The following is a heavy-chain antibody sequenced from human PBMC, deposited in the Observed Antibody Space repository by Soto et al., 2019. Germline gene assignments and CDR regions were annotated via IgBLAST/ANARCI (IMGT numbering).Heavy chain of an antibody. CDR2: ITSSSRHI. V-gene: IGHV3-21*01. D-gene: IGHD6-13*01. CDR1: GFTFSSYS. J-gene: IGHJ4*02. CDR3: AKEGSVTAALDY. Sequence: EVHLVESGGGLGKPGGSLRLSCAASGFTFSSYSMNWVRQAPGKGLEWVSSITSSSRHIYYADSVKGRFTISRDNAKNSVFLQMSTLRVEDTAVYYCAKEGSVTAALDYWGQGILVTVSS.